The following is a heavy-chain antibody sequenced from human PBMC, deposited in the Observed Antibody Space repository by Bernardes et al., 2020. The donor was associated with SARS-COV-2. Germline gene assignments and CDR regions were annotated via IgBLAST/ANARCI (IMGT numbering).Heavy chain of an antibody. CDR2: INQDGSET. J-gene: IGHJ4*02. CDR1: GLTFSTFC. D-gene: IGHD6-6*01. V-gene: IGHV3-7*01. CDR3: ARIYSTSSFDFDY. Sequence: GGSLRLSCAASGLTFSTFCMTWVRQAPGKGLEWVANINQDGSETFYVDSVKGRFTISRDNAKNSLFMEMNTLRAEDTAVYYCARIYSTSSFDFDYWGQGTLVTVSS.